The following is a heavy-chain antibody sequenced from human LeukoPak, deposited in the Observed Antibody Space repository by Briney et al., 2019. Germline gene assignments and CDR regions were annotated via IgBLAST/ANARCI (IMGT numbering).Heavy chain of an antibody. J-gene: IGHJ6*03. CDR2: IYYSGST. D-gene: IGHD4-11*01. Sequence: SETLSLTCTVSGGSISSSSYDWGWIRQPPGKGLEWIGSIYYSGSTYYNPSLKSRVTISVDTSKNQFSLKLSSVTAADTAVYYCARLYSNYIMDVWGKGTTVTASS. CDR1: GGSISSSSYD. V-gene: IGHV4-39*01. CDR3: ARLYSNYIMDV.